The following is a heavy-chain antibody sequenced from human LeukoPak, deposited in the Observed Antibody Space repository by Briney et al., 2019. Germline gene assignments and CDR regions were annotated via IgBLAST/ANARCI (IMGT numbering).Heavy chain of an antibody. CDR1: GESFSGYY. Sequence: PSETLSLTCAVYGESFSGYYWTWIRQPPGKGLEWTGEINHSGSTNYNPSLKSRVTISVDTSKNQFSLKLSSVTAADTAVYYCARSLLEYSSSSGFDYWAREPWSPSPQ. D-gene: IGHD6-6*01. CDR3: ARSLLEYSSSSGFDY. CDR2: INHSGST. J-gene: IGHJ4*02. V-gene: IGHV4-34*01.